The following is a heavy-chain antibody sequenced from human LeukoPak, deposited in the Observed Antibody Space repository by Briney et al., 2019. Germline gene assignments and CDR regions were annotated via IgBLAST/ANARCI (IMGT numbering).Heavy chain of an antibody. J-gene: IGHJ3*02. CDR1: GGSISSSSYY. Sequence: PSETLSLTCTVSGGSISSSSYYWGWIRQPPGKGLEWIGSIYYSGSTYYNPSLKSRVTISVDTSKNQFSLRLSSVTAADTAVYYCARQPPHSSIVVRRRVSFAFDIWGQGTMVTVSS. V-gene: IGHV4-39*07. D-gene: IGHD6-13*01. CDR2: IYYSGST. CDR3: ARQPPHSSIVVRRRVSFAFDI.